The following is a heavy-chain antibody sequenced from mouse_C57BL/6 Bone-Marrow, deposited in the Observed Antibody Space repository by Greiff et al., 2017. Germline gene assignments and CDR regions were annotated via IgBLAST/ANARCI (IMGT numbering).Heavy chain of an antibody. V-gene: IGHV5-4*01. Sequence: DVHLVESGGGLVKPGGSLKLSCAASGFTFSSYAMSWVRQTPEKRLEWVATISDGGSYTYYPDNVKGRFTISRDNAKNNLYLQMSHLKSEDTAMYYCARDNYGYDEGYWYFDVWGTGTTVTGSS. CDR1: GFTFSSYA. CDR2: ISDGGSYT. CDR3: ARDNYGYDEGYWYFDV. J-gene: IGHJ1*03. D-gene: IGHD2-2*01.